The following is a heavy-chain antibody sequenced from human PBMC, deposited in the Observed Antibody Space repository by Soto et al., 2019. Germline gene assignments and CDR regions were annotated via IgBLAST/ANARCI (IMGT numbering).Heavy chain of an antibody. CDR2: INPSGGST. D-gene: IGHD1-26*01. V-gene: IGHV1-46*01. Sequence: ASVKVSCKASGYTFTSYYMHWVRQAPGQGLEWMGIINPSGGSTSYAQKFQGRVTMTRDTSKNTLYLQMNSLRAGDTAVYYCAKGSTRGYGSNWGRSHFDYWGQGTLVTVSS. CDR3: AKGSTRGYGSNWGRSHFDY. J-gene: IGHJ4*02. CDR1: GYTFTSYY.